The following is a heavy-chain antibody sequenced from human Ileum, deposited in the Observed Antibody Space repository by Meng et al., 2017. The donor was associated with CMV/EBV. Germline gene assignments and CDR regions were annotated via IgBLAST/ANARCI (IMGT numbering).Heavy chain of an antibody. V-gene: IGHV4-30-4*08. Sequence: QVQLQESGPGLVKPSQTLSLTCTVSGGSINSGDYYWTCIRQPPGKGLEWIGYIYYSGTTYYNPSLKSRVSISVDTSRNQFSLQLSSVTAADTAVYYCARRSSGLFDYWGQGILVTVSS. CDR2: IYYSGTT. CDR3: ARRSSGLFDY. CDR1: GGSINSGDYY. J-gene: IGHJ4*02. D-gene: IGHD6-13*01.